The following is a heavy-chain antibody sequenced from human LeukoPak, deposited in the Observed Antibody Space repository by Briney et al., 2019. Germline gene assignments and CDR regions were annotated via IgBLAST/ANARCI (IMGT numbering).Heavy chain of an antibody. D-gene: IGHD3-16*01. CDR2: IRYDGSNK. V-gene: IGHV3-30*02. CDR3: ARDNRPVPVYYFDY. Sequence: PSGRSLRLSCAASGFTFSSYGMHWVRQAPGKGLEWVAFIRYDGSNKYYADSVKGRFTISRDNSKNTLYLQMNSLRAEDTAVYYCARDNRPVPVYYFDYWGQGTLVTVSS. CDR1: GFTFSSYG. J-gene: IGHJ4*02.